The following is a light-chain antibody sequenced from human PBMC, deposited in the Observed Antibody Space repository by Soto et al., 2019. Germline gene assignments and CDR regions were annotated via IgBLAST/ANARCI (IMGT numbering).Light chain of an antibody. J-gene: IGKJ5*01. V-gene: IGKV3-15*01. CDR1: QTISNM. CDR2: AAS. CDR3: QQYNNWPIT. Sequence: VMTQSPASLSVSPGDKVSLSCRANQTISNMLAWYQQKPGQAPRLLIYAASTRATGVSARFSGSGSGTDCTLTISSLQPEDFAVYYCQQYNNWPITLGQGTRLEI.